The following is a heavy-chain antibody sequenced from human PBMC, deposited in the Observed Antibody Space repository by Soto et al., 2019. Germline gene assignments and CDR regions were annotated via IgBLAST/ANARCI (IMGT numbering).Heavy chain of an antibody. CDR1: GDSIGSGNKY. D-gene: IGHD3-16*01. CDR3: ARVPSPFDFYYAMDV. Sequence: LSLTCTVSGDSIGSGNKYWSWIRHAPGKGLEWIGYIFSSGTTYYNPSLKSRLTMSLDTSQNQFSLKLNSVTAADTAVYFCARVPSPFDFYYAMDVWGQGTTVTVSS. V-gene: IGHV4-30-4*02. J-gene: IGHJ6*02. CDR2: IFSSGTT.